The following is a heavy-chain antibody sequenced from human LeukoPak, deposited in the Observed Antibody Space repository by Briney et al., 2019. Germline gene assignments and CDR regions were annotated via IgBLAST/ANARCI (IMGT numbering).Heavy chain of an antibody. V-gene: IGHV1-18*01. J-gene: IGHJ4*02. CDR1: GYTFTSYG. CDR2: NSAYNGNT. D-gene: IGHD6-6*01. Sequence: GASVKVSCKASGYTFTSYGISWVRQAPGQGLEWMGWNSAYNGNTNYAQKLQGRVTMTTDTSTSTAYMELRSLRSDDTAVYYCARDLDSSFGLSFDSWGQGTLVTVSS. CDR3: ARDLDSSFGLSFDS.